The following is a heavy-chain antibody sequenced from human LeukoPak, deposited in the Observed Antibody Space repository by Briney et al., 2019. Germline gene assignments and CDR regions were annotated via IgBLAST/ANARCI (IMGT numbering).Heavy chain of an antibody. CDR3: TRGAGWLIDY. D-gene: IGHD3-16*01. V-gene: IGHV4-39*07. Sequence: SETLSLTCTVSGGSISSSLYYWGWIRQPPGKGPEWIGGLYNSGSTYYNPSLKSRVTISADTSKNHFSLKLNSVTTADTAVYYCTRGAGWLIDYWGQGILVTVSS. J-gene: IGHJ4*02. CDR1: GGSISSSLYY. CDR2: LYNSGST.